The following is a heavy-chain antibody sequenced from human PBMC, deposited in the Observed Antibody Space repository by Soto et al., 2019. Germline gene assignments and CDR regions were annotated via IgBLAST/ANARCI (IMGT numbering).Heavy chain of an antibody. V-gene: IGHV1-69*19. CDR2: IFPMFDVP. CDR1: GGTFNTYA. J-gene: IGHJ4*02. CDR3: ARSVGSGGVIGGFDY. Sequence: QVQLVQSGPEMKKPGSAVKVSCKASGGTFNTYAMNWVRQVPGQGLEWMGGIFPMFDVPRYAQKFQGRVTITLDESSTTAYMDLSSLRFDGTAVYYCARSVGSGGVIGGFDYWGQGTLVSV. D-gene: IGHD3-16*02.